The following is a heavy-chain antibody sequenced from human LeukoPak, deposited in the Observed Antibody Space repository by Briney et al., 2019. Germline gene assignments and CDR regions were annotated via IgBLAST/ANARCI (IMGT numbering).Heavy chain of an antibody. CDR3: ARDGGDGYNMDY. J-gene: IGHJ4*02. CDR1: GGTFSSYA. D-gene: IGHD5-24*01. Sequence: ASVKVSCKASGGTFSSYAISWVRQAPGQGLEWMGRIIPILGIANYAQKFQGRVTITADKSTSTAYMELSSLRSEDTAVYYCARDGGDGYNMDYWGQGTLVTVSS. V-gene: IGHV1-69*04. CDR2: IIPILGIA.